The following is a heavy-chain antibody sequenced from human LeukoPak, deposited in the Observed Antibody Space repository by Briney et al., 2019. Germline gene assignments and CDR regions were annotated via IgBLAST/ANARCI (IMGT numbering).Heavy chain of an antibody. Sequence: KPSETLSLTCAVYGGSFSGYYWSWIRQPPGKGLEWIGEINHSGSTNYNPSLKSRVTISVDTSKNQFSLKLSSVTAADTAVYYCARVSDGDIPKYFDYWGQGTLVTVSS. CDR2: INHSGST. J-gene: IGHJ4*02. CDR3: ARVSDGDIPKYFDY. D-gene: IGHD4-17*01. V-gene: IGHV4-34*01. CDR1: GGSFSGYY.